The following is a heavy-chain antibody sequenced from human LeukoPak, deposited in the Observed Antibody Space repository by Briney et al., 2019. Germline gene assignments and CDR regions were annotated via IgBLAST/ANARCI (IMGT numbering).Heavy chain of an antibody. J-gene: IGHJ4*02. CDR1: GGTFSSYA. D-gene: IGHD3-10*01. Sequence: ASAKVSCKASGGTFSSYAISWVRQAPGQGLEWMGWISGVNGNTNSAQKLQDRVTMTIDTSASTAYMELRSLRSDDTAVYYCARESYRNFDYWGQGTLVTVSS. CDR2: ISGVNGNT. V-gene: IGHV1-18*01. CDR3: ARESYRNFDY.